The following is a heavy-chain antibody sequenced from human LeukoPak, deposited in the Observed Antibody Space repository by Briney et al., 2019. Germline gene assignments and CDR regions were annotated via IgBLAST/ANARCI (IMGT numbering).Heavy chain of an antibody. V-gene: IGHV4-4*07. CDR3: ARGDFWSGFYNY. CDR2: IYTSGTS. Sequence: SETLSLTCTVSGGSISGYYWSWIRQPAGKGLEWIGRIYTSGTSNYNPSLKSRVTMSVDTSKNQFSLKLSSVTAADTAVYYCARGDFWSGFYNYWGQGTLVTVSS. D-gene: IGHD3-3*01. CDR1: GGSISGYY. J-gene: IGHJ4*02.